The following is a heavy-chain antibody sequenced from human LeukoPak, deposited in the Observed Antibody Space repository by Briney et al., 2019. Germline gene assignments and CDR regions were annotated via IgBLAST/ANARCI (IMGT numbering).Heavy chain of an antibody. CDR1: GFTFSNAW. CDR2: IKSKTDGGTT. J-gene: IGHJ5*02. Sequence: GGSLRLSCAASGFTFSNAWMSWVRQAPGKGLEWVGRIKSKTDGGTTDYAAPVKGRFTISRDDSKNTLYLQMNCLKTEDTAVYYCTARGYYDSSGYPWGQGTLVTVSS. V-gene: IGHV3-15*01. CDR3: TARGYYDSSGYP. D-gene: IGHD3-22*01.